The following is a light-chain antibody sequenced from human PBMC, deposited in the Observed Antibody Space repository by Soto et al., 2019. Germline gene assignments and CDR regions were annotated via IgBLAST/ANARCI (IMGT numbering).Light chain of an antibody. CDR1: SSDVGGYNY. Sequence: QSALTQPASVSGSPGQSITISCTGTSSDVGGYNYVSWYQQHPGKAPKLMIYDVSNRPSGVSNRFCGSKSGNTASLTISGLQAEDEADYYCSSYTSSSTLDNVFGTGTKLTVL. CDR3: SSYTSSSTLDNV. J-gene: IGLJ1*01. V-gene: IGLV2-14*01. CDR2: DVS.